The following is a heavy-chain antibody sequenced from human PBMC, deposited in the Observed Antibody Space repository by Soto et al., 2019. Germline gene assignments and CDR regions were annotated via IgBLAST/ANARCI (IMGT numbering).Heavy chain of an antibody. CDR2: INPSGGST. CDR3: ARDVPSHIVVLPAALDY. J-gene: IGHJ4*02. V-gene: IGHV1-46*01. Sequence: ASVKVSCKASGYTFTSYYMHWVRQAPGQGLEWMGIINPSGGSTSYAQKFQGRVTMTRDTSTSTVYMELSSLRSEDTAVYHCARDVPSHIVVLPAALDYWGQGTPVNVSS. D-gene: IGHD2-2*01. CDR1: GYTFTSYY.